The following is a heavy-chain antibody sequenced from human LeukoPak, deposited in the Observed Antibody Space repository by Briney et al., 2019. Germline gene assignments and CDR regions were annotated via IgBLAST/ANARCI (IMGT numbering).Heavy chain of an antibody. V-gene: IGHV3-23*01. CDR1: GFTFYNYA. J-gene: IGHJ4*02. D-gene: IGHD5-18*01. CDR3: ATGSGLWSPDY. Sequence: GGSLRLSCAASGFTFYNYAMSWVRQAPGKGLEWVSATSNSGGSTYYADSVKGRFTMSRDNAQNRLYLEMNSLRAEDTAVYYCATGSGLWSPDYWGQGTLVTVSS. CDR2: TSNSGGST.